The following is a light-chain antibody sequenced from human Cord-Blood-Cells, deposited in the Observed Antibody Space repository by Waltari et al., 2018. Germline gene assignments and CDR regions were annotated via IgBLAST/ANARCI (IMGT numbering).Light chain of an antibody. J-gene: IGLJ3*02. Sequence: SYELTQPSSVSVSPGQTARIPCSGDVLAKKYARWFQQKPGQAPVLVIYKDSERPSGIPERFSGSSSGTTVTLTISGAQVEDEADYYCYSAADNTWVFGGGTKLTVL. CDR3: YSAADNTWV. CDR2: KDS. V-gene: IGLV3-27*01. CDR1: VLAKKY.